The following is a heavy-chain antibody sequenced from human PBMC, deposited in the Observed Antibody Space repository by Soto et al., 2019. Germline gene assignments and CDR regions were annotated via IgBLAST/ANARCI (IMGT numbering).Heavy chain of an antibody. D-gene: IGHD2-15*01. V-gene: IGHV3-23*01. J-gene: IGHJ1*01. CDR1: GFTFKYYA. Sequence: EVQLLQSGGGLAQPGTSLRLSCAASGFTFKYYAMTWVRQAPGKGLEWVSTISGSGDKTDYADSVKGRFRVSRDNSKDTLYLQMDSLRSEDTAVYYCAREVGYCSVGSCYTYFHYWGQGTLITVSS. CDR2: ISGSGDKT. CDR3: AREVGYCSVGSCYTYFHY.